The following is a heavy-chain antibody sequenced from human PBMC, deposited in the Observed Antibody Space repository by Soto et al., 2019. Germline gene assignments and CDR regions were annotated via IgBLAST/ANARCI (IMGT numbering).Heavy chain of an antibody. CDR1: GGSISSYY. J-gene: IGHJ5*02. V-gene: IGHV4-59*01. CDR2: IYYSGST. D-gene: IGHD3-10*01. CDR3: ASITMVQGPRALTIDP. Sequence: SETLSLTCTVSGGSISSYYWSWIRQPPGKGLEWIGYIYYSGSTNYNPSLKSRVTISVDTSKNQFSLKLSSVTAADTAVYYCASITMVQGPRALTIDPWGQGTLVTVSS.